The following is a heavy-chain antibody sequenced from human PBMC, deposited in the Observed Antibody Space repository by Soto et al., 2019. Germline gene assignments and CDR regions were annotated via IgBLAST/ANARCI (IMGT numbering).Heavy chain of an antibody. Sequence: SETLSLTCAVSGGSISRGGYSWSWLRQPPGKGLEWIGYIYHSGSTYYNPSLKSRVTISVDRSKNQFSLKLNSVTAADPAVYYCARVPGPWGQGTLVTVAS. CDR1: GGSISRGGYS. CDR3: ARVPGP. J-gene: IGHJ5*02. V-gene: IGHV4-30-2*01. CDR2: IYHSGST.